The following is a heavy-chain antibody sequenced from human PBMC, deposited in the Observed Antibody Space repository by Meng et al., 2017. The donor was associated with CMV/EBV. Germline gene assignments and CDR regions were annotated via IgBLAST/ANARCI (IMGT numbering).Heavy chain of an antibody. CDR1: GGSISSSSYY. CDR2: IYYSGST. Sequence: GSLRLSCTVSGGSISSSSYYWGWIRQPPGKGLEWIGSIYYSGSTYYNPSLKSRVTISVDTSKNQFSLKLSSVTAADTAVYYCAREGDIVVARGWFDPWGQGTLVTVSS. D-gene: IGHD2-2*01. J-gene: IGHJ5*02. CDR3: AREGDIVVARGWFDP. V-gene: IGHV4-39*07.